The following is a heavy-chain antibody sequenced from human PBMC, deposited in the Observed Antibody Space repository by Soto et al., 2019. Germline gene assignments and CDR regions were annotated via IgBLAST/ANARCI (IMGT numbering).Heavy chain of an antibody. D-gene: IGHD2-15*01. V-gene: IGHV3-33*01. CDR3: AREHGYCSGGTCQSELDF. CDR2: IWYDGSKK. CDR1: GFIFRSYG. Sequence: SLRLSCAASGFIFRSYGMHWVRQPPVKGLEWVATIWYDGSKKYYGESVKGRFSVSRDNSKSTLDLQMNSLRVEDTGVYYCAREHGYCSGGTCQSELDFWGQGALDTVSS. J-gene: IGHJ4*02.